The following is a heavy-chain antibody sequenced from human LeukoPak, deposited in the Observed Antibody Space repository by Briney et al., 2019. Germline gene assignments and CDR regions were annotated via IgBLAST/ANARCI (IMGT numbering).Heavy chain of an antibody. CDR1: GFIFDNYA. CDR2: ISGDGGST. V-gene: IGHV3-43*02. CDR3: ARESETSGWYDY. Sequence: GGSLRLSCAAPGFIFDNYAIHWVRQAPGKGLEWVSLISGDGGSTFYADSVRGRFTISRDNTRKSLSLQMSSLRSGDTALYYCARESETSGWYDYWGQGTLVTVSS. J-gene: IGHJ4*02. D-gene: IGHD6-19*01.